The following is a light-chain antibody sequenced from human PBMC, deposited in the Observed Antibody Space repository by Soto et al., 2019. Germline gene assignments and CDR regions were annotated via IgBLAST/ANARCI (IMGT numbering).Light chain of an antibody. CDR3: QQRSNWPST. CDR2: DAS. V-gene: IGKV3-11*01. Sequence: EIVLTQSPATLSLSPGDRATLSCRASQSVSSYLAWYQQKPGQAPRLLIYDASNRAAGILARFSGSGSGTDFTLTIPSLEPEDFAVYYCQQRSNWPSTFGGGTKVHIK. CDR1: QSVSSY. J-gene: IGKJ4*01.